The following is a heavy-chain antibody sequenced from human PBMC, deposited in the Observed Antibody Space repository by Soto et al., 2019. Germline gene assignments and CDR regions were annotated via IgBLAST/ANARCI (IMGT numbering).Heavy chain of an antibody. CDR1: GFNFRDHY. D-gene: IGHD3-10*01. J-gene: IGHJ3*02. CDR3: AGSLVRGRNWVSTFDI. V-gene: IGHV3-72*01. CDR2: TRNKIHGYST. Sequence: PGGSLRLSCVGSGFNFRDHYMEWVRQAPGKGLEWVGRTRNKIHGYSTEYTASVRGRFTLSRDDSGNSIYLQMNSLKTEDTAVYYCAGSLVRGRNWVSTFDIWGQGTVVTVSS.